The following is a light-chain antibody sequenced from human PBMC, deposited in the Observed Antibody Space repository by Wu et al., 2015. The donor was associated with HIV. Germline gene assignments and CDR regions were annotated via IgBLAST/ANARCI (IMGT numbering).Light chain of an antibody. CDR1: QSVSSR. CDR3: QQYDVWPRT. CDR2: GAS. J-gene: IGKJ1*01. Sequence: EIVMTQSPPTLSVSPGERVTLSCRASQSVSSRLAWYQRKPGQPPRLLIYGASTRATGVPARFGGSGSGTEFTLIISSLQSEDFGVYYCQQYDVWPRTFGQRDQGDNQT. V-gene: IGKV3-15*01.